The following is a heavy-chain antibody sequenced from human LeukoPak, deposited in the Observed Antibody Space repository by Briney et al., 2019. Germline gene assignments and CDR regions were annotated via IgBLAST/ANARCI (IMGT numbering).Heavy chain of an antibody. V-gene: IGHV3-7*03. J-gene: IGHJ6*03. CDR1: GFTFSNYW. CDR3: ARGGDGYNYVDYYYYMDV. CDR2: INHDGSLK. D-gene: IGHD5-24*01. Sequence: GGSPRLSCAASGFTFSNYWMSWVRQAPGKGLEWVANINHDGSLKYYVDSVKGRFTISRDNAKKSLYLQMNSLRAEDTAVYYCARGGDGYNYVDYYYYMDVWGKGTTVTISS.